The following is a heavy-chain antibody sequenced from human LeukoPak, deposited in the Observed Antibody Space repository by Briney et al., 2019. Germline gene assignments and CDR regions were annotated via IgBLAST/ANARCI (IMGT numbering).Heavy chain of an antibody. D-gene: IGHD4-23*01. V-gene: IGHV1-69*04. CDR3: ARGYGGNSYYFDY. CDR1: GYTFTSYG. Sequence: SVKVSCKASGYTFTSYGISWVRQAPGQGLEWMGRIIPILGIANYAQKFQGRVTITADKSTSTAYMELSSLRSEDTAVYYCARGYGGNSYYFDYWGQGTLVTVSS. J-gene: IGHJ4*02. CDR2: IIPILGIA.